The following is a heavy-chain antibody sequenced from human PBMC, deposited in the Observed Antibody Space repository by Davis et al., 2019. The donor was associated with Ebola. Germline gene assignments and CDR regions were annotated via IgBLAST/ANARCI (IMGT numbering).Heavy chain of an antibody. V-gene: IGHV1-69*06. CDR3: AREATVVNPDYFDY. Sequence: SVPVSCMATLCTFINYAIRWLRPAPAQGLERMGGIIPIFGTANYAQKFQGRVTITADKSTSTAYMELSSLRSEQTAVYYCAREATVVNPDYFDYCGQGTLVTVSS. CDR1: LCTFINYA. CDR2: IIPIFGTA. J-gene: IGHJ4*02. D-gene: IGHD4-23*01.